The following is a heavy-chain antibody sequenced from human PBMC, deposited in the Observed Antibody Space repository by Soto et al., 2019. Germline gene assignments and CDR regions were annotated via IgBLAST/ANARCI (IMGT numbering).Heavy chain of an antibody. CDR1: GFTFNHYA. J-gene: IGHJ6*01. CDR2: VSGRGGSK. V-gene: IGHV3-23*01. CDR3: AKDSTVTTSLYFYYYGFDV. D-gene: IGHD4-17*01. Sequence: VQLLESGGGLVQPGGSLRLVCTASGFTFNHYAMTWVRQAPGRGLEWVASVSGRGGSKKYADSVKGRFIISRDNSNSTLYLQMDSLGGEDTAVYYCAKDSTVTTSLYFYYYGFDVWGQGTTVTVSS.